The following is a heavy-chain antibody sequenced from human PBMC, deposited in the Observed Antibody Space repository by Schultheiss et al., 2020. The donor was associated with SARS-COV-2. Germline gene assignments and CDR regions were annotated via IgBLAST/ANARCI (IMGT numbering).Heavy chain of an antibody. CDR2: IYYSGST. V-gene: IGHV4-59*12. D-gene: IGHD1-26*01. CDR3: ARPTAGGWELLPAFDI. Sequence: SETLSLTCTVSGGSISSYYWSWIRQPPGKGLEWIGYIYYSGSTNYNPSLKSRVTISVDTSKNQFSLKLSSVTAADTAVYYCARPTAGGWELLPAFDIWGQGTMVTVSS. J-gene: IGHJ3*02. CDR1: GGSISSYY.